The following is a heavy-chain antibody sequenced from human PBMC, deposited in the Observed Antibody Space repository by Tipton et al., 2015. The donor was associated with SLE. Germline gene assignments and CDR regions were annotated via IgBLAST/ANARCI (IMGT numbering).Heavy chain of an antibody. Sequence: TLSLTCAVSGDPLSRAASYWSWVRQHPGKGLEWIGYIHDTGNTSYNPSLSSRLTISFDTSQNRFSLKLTSVIAADTAVYFCARHPGASFDSWGQGILVTVSP. CDR2: IHDTGNT. CDR1: GDPLSRAASY. J-gene: IGHJ4*02. D-gene: IGHD3-10*01. CDR3: ARHPGASFDS. V-gene: IGHV4-31*11.